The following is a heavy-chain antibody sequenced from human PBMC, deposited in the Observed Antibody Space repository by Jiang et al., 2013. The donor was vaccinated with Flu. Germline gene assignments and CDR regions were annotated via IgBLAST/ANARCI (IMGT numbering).Heavy chain of an antibody. CDR1: NYSISSNNY. CDR3: ARYRSPPHYYDTGFHSTQAFDV. Sequence: LLKPSETLSLTCVVSNYSISSNNYWVWLRQSPGMGLEWIGSIYHPQITYKNPTLESRVLLSLDTSKNQFSVRLKSVTAADTALYFCARYRSPPHYYDTGFHSTQAFDVWGQGTMVTVSS. D-gene: IGHD3-22*01. CDR2: IYHPQIT. J-gene: IGHJ3*01. V-gene: IGHV4-38-2*01.